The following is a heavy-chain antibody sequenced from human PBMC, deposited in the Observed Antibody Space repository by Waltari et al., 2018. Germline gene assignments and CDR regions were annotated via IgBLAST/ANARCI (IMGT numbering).Heavy chain of an antibody. CDR2: ISYDGSNK. CDR1: GFTFSSYA. Sequence: QVQLVESGGGVVQPGRSLRLSCAASGFTFSSYAMHWVRQAPGKGLEWVAVISYDGSNKYYADSVKGRFTISRDNSKNTLYLQMNSLRAEDTAVYYCARDGFLEWLLFNDYWGQGTLVTVSS. J-gene: IGHJ4*02. CDR3: ARDGFLEWLLFNDY. D-gene: IGHD3-3*01. V-gene: IGHV3-30*07.